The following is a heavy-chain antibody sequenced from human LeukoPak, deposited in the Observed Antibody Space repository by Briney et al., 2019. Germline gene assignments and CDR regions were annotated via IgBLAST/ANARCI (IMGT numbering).Heavy chain of an antibody. V-gene: IGHV4-39*01. Sequence: SETLSLTCRVSGGCISNSSYYWGWIRQPPGKGLEWIGSIYYSGSTYYNPSLKSRVTISVDTSKNQFSRKLSSVTAADTAVYYCARLPNVYYYYYMDVWGKGTTVTVSS. J-gene: IGHJ6*03. CDR2: IYYSGST. CDR3: ARLPNVYYYYYMDV. CDR1: GGCISNSSYY.